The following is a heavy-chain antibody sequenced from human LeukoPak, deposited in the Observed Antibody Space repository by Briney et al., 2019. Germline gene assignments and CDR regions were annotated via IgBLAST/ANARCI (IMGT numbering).Heavy chain of an antibody. J-gene: IGHJ5*02. D-gene: IGHD4-17*01. CDR2: IYYSGST. Sequence: ASETLSLTCTVSGGSISSYYWSWIRQPPGKGLEWIGYIYYSGSTNYNPSLKSRVTISVDTSKNQFSLKLSSVTAADTAVYYCARHGNGDYWAGSRNWFDPWGQGTLVTVSS. CDR3: ARHGNGDYWAGSRNWFDP. CDR1: GGSISSYY. V-gene: IGHV4-59*08.